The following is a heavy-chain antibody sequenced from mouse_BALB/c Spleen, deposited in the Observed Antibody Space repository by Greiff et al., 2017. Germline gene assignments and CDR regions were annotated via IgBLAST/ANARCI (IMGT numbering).Heavy chain of an antibody. Sequence: VQLKQSGAELVKPGASVKLSCTASGFNIKDTYMHWVKQRPEQGLEWIGRIDPANGNTKYDPKFQGKATITADTSSNTAYLQLSSLTSEDTAIYNCAGPSTMSTTEGDFDYWGQGTTLTVSS. V-gene: IGHV14-3*02. CDR1: GFNIKDTY. D-gene: IGHD2-4*01. J-gene: IGHJ2*01. CDR2: IDPANGNT. CDR3: AGPSTMSTTEGDFDY.